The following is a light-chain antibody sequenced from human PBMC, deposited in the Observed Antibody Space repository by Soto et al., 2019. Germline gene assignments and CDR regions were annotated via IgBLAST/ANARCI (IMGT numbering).Light chain of an antibody. CDR3: QQYNSYPWT. V-gene: IGKV1-5*01. Sequence: IHMTDAPSTLSASVLYRVTITFLASQSISNWLACYQQKPGTAPKVLIYHASNLQSGVPSRFSGSGSGTEFTLTISSLQPDDFATYYCQQYNSYPWTFGQGTKVDIK. CDR1: QSISNW. CDR2: HAS. J-gene: IGKJ1*01.